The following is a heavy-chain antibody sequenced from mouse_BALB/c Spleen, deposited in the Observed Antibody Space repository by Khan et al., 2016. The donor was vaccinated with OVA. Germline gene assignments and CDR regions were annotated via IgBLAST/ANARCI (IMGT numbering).Heavy chain of an antibody. V-gene: IGHV1-76*01. Sequence: VQLKQSGAELVRPGASVKLSCKTSGYIFTSYWIHWVKQRSGQGLEWIARIYPGNDNTYYNEKLKDKATLTADKSYSTAYMQLSSLISEDSAVYFVAREEALYYFAYWGQGTTLTVSS. D-gene: IGHD3-2*02. CDR3: AREEALYYFAY. CDR2: IYPGNDNT. CDR1: GYIFTSYW. J-gene: IGHJ2*01.